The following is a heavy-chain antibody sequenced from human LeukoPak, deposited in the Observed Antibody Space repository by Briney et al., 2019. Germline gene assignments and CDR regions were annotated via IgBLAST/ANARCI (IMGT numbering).Heavy chain of an antibody. D-gene: IGHD3-10*01. CDR1: GYSFTTYW. J-gene: IGHJ3*02. Sequence: GESLKISCKGSGYSFTTYWITRVRQMPGKGLEWMGRIDPSDSYTNYSPSFQGHVTISPDKSISTAYLQWSSLKASDTAMYYCARHTGSGSYYGLDAFDIWGQGTMVTVSS. CDR3: ARHTGSGSYYGLDAFDI. V-gene: IGHV5-10-1*01. CDR2: IDPSDSYT.